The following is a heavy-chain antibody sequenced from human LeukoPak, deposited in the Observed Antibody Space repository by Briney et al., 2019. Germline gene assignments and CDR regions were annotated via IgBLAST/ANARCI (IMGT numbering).Heavy chain of an antibody. D-gene: IGHD6-13*01. Sequence: GGSLSLFCGAWVFPLKSHWMQLVREAPGKGLVWVSRINSDGSSTSYADSVKGRFTLSRDNAKNTLYLQTNSLRAEDTAVYYCARVKLATLTAWFDPWGQGTLVTVSS. CDR2: INSDGSST. CDR3: ARVKLATLTAWFDP. CDR1: VFPLKSHW. V-gene: IGHV3-74*01. J-gene: IGHJ5*02.